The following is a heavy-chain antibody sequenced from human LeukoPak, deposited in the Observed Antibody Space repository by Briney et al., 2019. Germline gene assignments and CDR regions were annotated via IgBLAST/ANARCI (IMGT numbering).Heavy chain of an antibody. Sequence: SETLSLTCTVSGGSISSYDWSWIRQPPGKGLEWIWYIYYSGSTNYNPSLKSRVTISVDTSKNQFSLKLSSVTAADTAVYYCARGVVGGAVDYWGQGTLVTVSS. CDR2: IYYSGST. D-gene: IGHD3-3*01. V-gene: IGHV4-59*08. CDR1: GGSISSYD. CDR3: ARGVVGGAVDY. J-gene: IGHJ4*02.